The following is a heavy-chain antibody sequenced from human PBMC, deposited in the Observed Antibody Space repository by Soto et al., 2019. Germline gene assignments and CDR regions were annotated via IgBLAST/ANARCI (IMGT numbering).Heavy chain of an antibody. V-gene: IGHV3-7*04. CDR2: IKEDGSEK. D-gene: IGHD3-16*01. J-gene: IGHJ4*02. CDR1: GFTLSSYW. Sequence: GGSLRLSCAASGFTLSSYWMSWVRQAPGKGLEWLANIKEDGSEKYYVDSVKGRFTISRDNAKNPLYLQLNGLRVEDTAVYYCARGAGIGDYWGQGTLVTVSS. CDR3: ARGAGIGDY.